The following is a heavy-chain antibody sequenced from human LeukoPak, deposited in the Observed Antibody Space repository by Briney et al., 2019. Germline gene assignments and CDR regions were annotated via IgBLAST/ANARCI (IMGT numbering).Heavy chain of an antibody. CDR2: IWYDGSNK. V-gene: IGHV3-33*01. D-gene: IGHD4-17*01. Sequence: PGGSLRLSCAASGFTFSSYGMHWVRQAPGKGLEWVAVIWYDGSNKYYADSVKGRFTISRDNSKNTLYLQMNSLRAEDTAVYYCTRPPYGDYEGYWGQGTLVTVSS. CDR3: TRPPYGDYEGY. J-gene: IGHJ4*02. CDR1: GFTFSSYG.